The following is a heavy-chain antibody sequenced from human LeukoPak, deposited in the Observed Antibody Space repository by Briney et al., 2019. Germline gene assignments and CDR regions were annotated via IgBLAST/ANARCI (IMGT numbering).Heavy chain of an antibody. CDR1: GFSFGDYG. Sequence: GGSLRLSCAASGFSFGDYGMAWVRQAPGKGLEWLSVISSSAGGEITHYAESAKGRFTISRDNSKKTLYLQMHTLRAEDTALYYCSKDAISYIGSPHIYHFDSWGQGTLVAVSS. CDR2: ISSSAGGEIT. J-gene: IGHJ4*02. D-gene: IGHD2-15*01. CDR3: SKDAISYIGSPHIYHFDS. V-gene: IGHV3-23*01.